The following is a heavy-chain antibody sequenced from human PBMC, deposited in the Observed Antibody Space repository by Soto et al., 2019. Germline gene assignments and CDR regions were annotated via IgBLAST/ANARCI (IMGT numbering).Heavy chain of an antibody. V-gene: IGHV4-59*08. CDR1: GGSLRSYY. J-gene: IGHJ6*02. CDR3: ARHGFGELHGLVDG. Sequence: QVQLQESGPRLVKPSETLSLTCTVSGGSLRSYYCSWFRQPPGKGLEWVGYINYSGGTFYNPSLKRRVSMSVDTPNNPYSLLVNPGTATDRAVYYCARHGFGELHGLVDGWGQGTTVTVSS. CDR2: INYSGGT. D-gene: IGHD3-10*01.